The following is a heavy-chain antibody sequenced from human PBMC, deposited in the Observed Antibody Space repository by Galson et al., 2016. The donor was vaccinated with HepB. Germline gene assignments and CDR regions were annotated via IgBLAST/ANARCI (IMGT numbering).Heavy chain of an antibody. V-gene: IGHV3-23*01. Sequence: SLRLSCAGSGFTFSATGMTWARQAPGKGLECVSSISMSGNSRDYADSVKGRFTIPRDNSKNTLILQMNSLRPEDTAMYFCLRDPDTLWGQGTLVTVSS. CDR2: ISMSGNSR. CDR3: LRDPDTL. CDR1: GFTFSATG. J-gene: IGHJ4*02.